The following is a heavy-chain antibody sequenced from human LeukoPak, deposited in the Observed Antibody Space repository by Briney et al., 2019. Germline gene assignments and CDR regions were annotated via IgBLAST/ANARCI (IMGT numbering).Heavy chain of an antibody. D-gene: IGHD4-11*01. CDR3: ARDLWMTTVTKDYYYGMDV. V-gene: IGHV1-18*01. CDR2: ISAYNGNT. Sequence: ASVKVSCKASGYTFTSYGISWVRQAPGQGLEWMGWISAYNGNTNYAQKLQGRVTMTTDTSTSTAYMELRNLRSDDTAVYYCARDLWMTTVTKDYYYGMDVWGQGTTVTVSS. CDR1: GYTFTSYG. J-gene: IGHJ6*02.